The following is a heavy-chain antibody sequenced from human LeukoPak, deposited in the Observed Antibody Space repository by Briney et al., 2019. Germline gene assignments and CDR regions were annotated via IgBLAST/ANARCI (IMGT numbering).Heavy chain of an antibody. CDR1: GGSISSGSYY. J-gene: IGHJ6*03. CDR2: INHSGST. CDR3: ARLFGSGSLQLWPRYYYYYYMDV. D-gene: IGHD3-10*01. Sequence: SETLSLTCTVSGGSISSGSYYWSWIRQPPGTGLEWIGEINHSGSTNYNPSLKSRVTISVDTSKNQFSLKLSSVTAADTAVYYCARLFGSGSLQLWPRYYYYYYMDVWGKGTTVTVSS. V-gene: IGHV4-39*07.